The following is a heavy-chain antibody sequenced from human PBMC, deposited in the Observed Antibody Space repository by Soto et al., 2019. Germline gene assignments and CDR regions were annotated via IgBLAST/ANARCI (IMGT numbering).Heavy chain of an antibody. Sequence: QVQLQESGPGLVKPSGTLSLTCAVSGGSISSSNWWSWVRQPPGKGLEWIGEIYHSGSTNYNPSLKSRVTISVDKSKNQFSLKLSSVTAADTAVYYCARVLNYYDSSGLYYYYGMDVWGQGTTVTVSS. J-gene: IGHJ6*02. D-gene: IGHD3-22*01. CDR2: IYHSGST. CDR3: ARVLNYYDSSGLYYYYGMDV. V-gene: IGHV4-4*02. CDR1: GGSISSSNW.